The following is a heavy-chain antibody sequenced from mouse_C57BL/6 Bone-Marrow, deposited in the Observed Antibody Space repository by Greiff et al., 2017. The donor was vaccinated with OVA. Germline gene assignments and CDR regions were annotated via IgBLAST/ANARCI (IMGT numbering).Heavy chain of an antibody. Sequence: VKLQESGAELARPGASVKMSCKASGYTFTSYTMHWVKQRPGQGLEWIGYINPSSGYTKYNQKFKDKATLTADKSSSTAYMQLSSLTSEDSAVYYCARAYYSTWFAYWGQGTLVTVSA. CDR3: ARAYYSTWFAY. V-gene: IGHV1-4*01. D-gene: IGHD2-5*01. CDR1: GYTFTSYT. J-gene: IGHJ3*01. CDR2: INPSSGYT.